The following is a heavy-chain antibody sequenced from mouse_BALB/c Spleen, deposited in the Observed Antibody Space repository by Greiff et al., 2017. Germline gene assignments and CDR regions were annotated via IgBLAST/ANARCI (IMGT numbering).Heavy chain of an antibody. D-gene: IGHD2-4*01. CDR3: ARRDWITTDYAMDY. J-gene: IGHJ4*01. V-gene: IGHV5-9-1*01. CDR2: ISSGGSYT. CDR1: GFTFSSYA. Sequence: EVMLVESGGGLVKPGGSLKLSCAASGFTFSSYAMSWVRQTPEKRLEWVATISSGGSYTYYPDSVKGRCTITRDNAKNTLYLQMSSLRSKETAMYYCARRDWITTDYAMDYWGQGTSVTVSS.